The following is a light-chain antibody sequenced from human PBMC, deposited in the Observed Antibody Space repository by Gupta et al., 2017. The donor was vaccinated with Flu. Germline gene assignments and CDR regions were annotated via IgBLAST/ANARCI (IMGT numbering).Light chain of an antibody. J-gene: IGKJ4*01. CDR1: QSVGNN. CDR2: GAS. CDR3: QQYNTWPLT. V-gene: IGKV3-15*01. Sequence: EIVMTRSSGTLSVSPGERATLSCMASQSVGNNLAWYQQKPGQAPRLLIYGASTRATGVPARFSGSGSGADFTLTITSLQSEDFALYFCQQYNTWPLTFGGGTRVDIK.